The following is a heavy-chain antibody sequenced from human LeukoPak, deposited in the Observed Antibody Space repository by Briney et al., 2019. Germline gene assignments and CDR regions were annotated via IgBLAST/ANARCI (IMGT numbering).Heavy chain of an antibody. CDR3: ANFDYTGLFSY. Sequence: GGSLRLSCVASGFSFSSYAMSWVRQAPGKGLEWVSAISGSGGSTYYADSVKGRFTISRDNSKNTLYLQMNSLRAEDTAVYYCANFDYTGLFSYWGQGTLVTVSS. V-gene: IGHV3-23*01. D-gene: IGHD3-9*01. J-gene: IGHJ4*02. CDR2: ISGSGGST. CDR1: GFSFSSYA.